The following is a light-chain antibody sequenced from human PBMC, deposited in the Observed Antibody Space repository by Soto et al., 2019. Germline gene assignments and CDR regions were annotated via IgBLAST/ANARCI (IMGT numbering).Light chain of an antibody. Sequence: EIVLTQSPCTLSLSPGERATLSCRASQSVTSNYLAWYQQKPGQAPGLIIYDTSTRASGVPDRFSGSGSGTEFTLTIRRLEPEDFAVYYCQQYGTSPQTFGQGTKVDIK. CDR3: QQYGTSPQT. CDR1: QSVTSNY. J-gene: IGKJ1*01. V-gene: IGKV3-20*01. CDR2: DTS.